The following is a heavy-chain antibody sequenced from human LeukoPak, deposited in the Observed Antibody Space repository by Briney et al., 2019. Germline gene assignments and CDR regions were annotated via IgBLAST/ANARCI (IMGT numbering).Heavy chain of an antibody. CDR1: GFTSSSYW. J-gene: IGHJ5*02. V-gene: IGHV3-74*01. CDR3: VRGRGSYGWFDP. D-gene: IGHD3-10*01. CDR2: ISGDGTAR. Sequence: GGSLRLSCTASGFTSSSYWMHWVRQVPGKGLVWVSRISGDGTARNYADSVKGRFTISRDDAKNAVDLQMNSLRGEDTAVYYCVRGRGSYGWFDPWGQGTLVTVSS.